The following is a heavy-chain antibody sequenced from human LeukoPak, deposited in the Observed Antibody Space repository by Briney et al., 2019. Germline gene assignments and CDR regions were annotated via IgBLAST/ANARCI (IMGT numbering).Heavy chain of an antibody. V-gene: IGHV3-66*01. CDR1: GFTFSSYE. D-gene: IGHD6-13*01. Sequence: GGSLRLSCAASGFTFSSYEMNWVRQAPGKGLEWVSVIYSGGRTYYADSVKGRFTISRDNSKNTLYLQMNRLRAEDTAVYYCARAGPSSSWHQFDYWGQGTLVTVSS. J-gene: IGHJ4*02. CDR3: ARAGPSSSWHQFDY. CDR2: IYSGGRT.